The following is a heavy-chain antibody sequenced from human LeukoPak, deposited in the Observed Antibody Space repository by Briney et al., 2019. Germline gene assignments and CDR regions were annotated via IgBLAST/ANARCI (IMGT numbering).Heavy chain of an antibody. D-gene: IGHD1-26*01. V-gene: IGHV4-34*08. CDR2: VNHGGST. Sequence: PSETLSLTCAVYGGTFSGYYWSWIRQPPGKGLEWIGEVNHGGSTNYNPSLKSRVIISIDKSENQFSLKLSSVTAADTAVYYCALQSGEKAAFDIWGQGTMVTVSS. J-gene: IGHJ3*02. CDR3: ALQSGEKAAFDI. CDR1: GGTFSGYY.